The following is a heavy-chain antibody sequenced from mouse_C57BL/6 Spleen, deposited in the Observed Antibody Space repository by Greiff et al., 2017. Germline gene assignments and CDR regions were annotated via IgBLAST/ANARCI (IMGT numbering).Heavy chain of an antibody. V-gene: IGHV1-59*01. CDR1: GYTFTSYW. D-gene: IGHD4-1*01. CDR2: IDPSDSYT. Sequence: QVQLQQPGAELVRPGTSVKLSCKASGYTFTSYWMHWVKQRPGQGLEWIGVIDPSDSYTNYNQKFKGKATLTVDTSSSTAYMQLSSLTSEDSAVYYCARKGRTGYFDYWGQGTTLTVSS. CDR3: ARKGRTGYFDY. J-gene: IGHJ2*01.